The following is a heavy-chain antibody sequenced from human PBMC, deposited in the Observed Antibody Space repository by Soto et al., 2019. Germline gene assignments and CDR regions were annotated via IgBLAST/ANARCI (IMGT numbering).Heavy chain of an antibody. J-gene: IGHJ4*02. CDR3: ARDYDSSGYPRYYLDY. Sequence: GGSLRLSCAASGFTFSSYGMHWVRQAPGKGLEWVAVIWYDGSNKYYADSVKGRFTISRDNSKNTLYLQMNSLRAEDTAVYYCARDYDSSGYPRYYLDYWGQGTLVTVSS. D-gene: IGHD3-22*01. CDR1: GFTFSSYG. CDR2: IWYDGSNK. V-gene: IGHV3-33*01.